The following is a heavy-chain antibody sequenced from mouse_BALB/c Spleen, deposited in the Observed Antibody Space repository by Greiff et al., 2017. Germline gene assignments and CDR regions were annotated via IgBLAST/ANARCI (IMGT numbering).Heavy chain of an antibody. Sequence: EVQRVESGGGLVQPGGSRKLSCAASGFTFSSFGMHWVRQAPEKGLEWVAYISSGSSTIYYADTVKGRFTISRDNPKNTLFLQMTSLRSEDTAMYYCARSPSTMITTAWFAYWGQGTLVTVSA. CDR3: ARSPSTMITTAWFAY. CDR2: ISSGSSTI. V-gene: IGHV5-17*02. D-gene: IGHD2-4*01. J-gene: IGHJ3*01. CDR1: GFTFSSFG.